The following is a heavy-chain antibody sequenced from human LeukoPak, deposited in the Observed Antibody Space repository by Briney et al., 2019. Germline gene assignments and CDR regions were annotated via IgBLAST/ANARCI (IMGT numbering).Heavy chain of an antibody. Sequence: GGSLRLSCAASGFTVSSNYMSWVRQAPGKGLGWVSVIYSGGSTYYADSVKGRFTISRDNSKNTLYLQMNSLRAEDTAVYYCARGLEMATPRGYWGQGTLVTVSS. D-gene: IGHD5-24*01. CDR2: IYSGGST. CDR3: ARGLEMATPRGY. J-gene: IGHJ4*02. CDR1: GFTVSSNY. V-gene: IGHV3-53*01.